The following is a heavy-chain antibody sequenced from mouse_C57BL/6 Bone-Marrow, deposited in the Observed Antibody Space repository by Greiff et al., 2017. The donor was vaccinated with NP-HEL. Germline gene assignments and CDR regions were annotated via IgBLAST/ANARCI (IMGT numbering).Heavy chain of an antibody. V-gene: IGHV14-2*01. CDR1: GFNITDYY. CDR3: ARSWGYGSSWRDY. CDR2: IDPEDGET. D-gene: IGHD1-1*01. Sequence: EVQLQQSGAELVKPGASVKLSCTASGFNITDYYMHWVKQRTEQGLEWIGRIDPEDGETKYAPKFQGKATITADTSSNTAYLQISSLTSEDAAVYYCARSWGYGSSWRDYWGQGTTLTVSS. J-gene: IGHJ2*01.